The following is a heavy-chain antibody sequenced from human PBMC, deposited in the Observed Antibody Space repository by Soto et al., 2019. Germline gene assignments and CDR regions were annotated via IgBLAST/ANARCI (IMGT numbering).Heavy chain of an antibody. J-gene: IGHJ4*02. CDR1: GGSISSGDYY. CDR3: ARAQGSGFLVS. V-gene: IGHV4-30-4*01. D-gene: IGHD3-10*01. CDR2: IYYSGST. Sequence: QVQLQESGPGLVKPSQTLSLTCTVSGGSISSGDYYWSWIRQPPGKGLEWIGYIYYSGSTYYNPSLKSRDTISVETSKNQFYLKLSSVTAADTAVYYCARAQGSGFLVSWGQGTLVTVSS.